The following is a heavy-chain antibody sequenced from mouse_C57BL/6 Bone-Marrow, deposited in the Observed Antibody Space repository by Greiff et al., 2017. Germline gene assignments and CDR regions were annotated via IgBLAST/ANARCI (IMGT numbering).Heavy chain of an antibody. CDR1: GYTVTSYD. J-gene: IGHJ1*03. D-gene: IGHD1-1*01. Sequence: VHLVESGPELVKPGASVKLSCKASGYTVTSYDINWVKQRPGQGLEWIGGIYPRDGSTKYNEKFKGKATLTVDTSSSTAYMELHSLTSEDSAVYFCARLEFDGSSGDWYFDVWGTGTTVTVSS. CDR2: IYPRDGST. V-gene: IGHV1-85*01. CDR3: ARLEFDGSSGDWYFDV.